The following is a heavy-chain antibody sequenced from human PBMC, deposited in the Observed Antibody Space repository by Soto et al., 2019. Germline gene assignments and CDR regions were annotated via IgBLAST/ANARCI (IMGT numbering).Heavy chain of an antibody. CDR1: GGSFSGYY. J-gene: IGHJ4*02. CDR2: INHSGST. CDR3: ARLALGTIRTLDY. Sequence: SETLSLTCAVYGGSFSGYYWSWIRQPPGKGLEWIGEINHSGSTNYNPSIKSRVTISVDTSKNQFSLKLSSVTAADTAVYYCARLALGTIRTLDYWGQGTLVTVSS. V-gene: IGHV4-34*01. D-gene: IGHD3-3*02.